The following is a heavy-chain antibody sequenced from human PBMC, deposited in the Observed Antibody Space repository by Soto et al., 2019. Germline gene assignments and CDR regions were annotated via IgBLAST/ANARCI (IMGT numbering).Heavy chain of an antibody. D-gene: IGHD2-8*01. CDR1: GGSSSGYY. Sequence: SETLSLTCAVYGGSSSGYYWSWIRQPPGKGLEWIGEINHSGSTNYNPSLKSRVTISVDTSKNQFSLKLSSVTAADTAVYYCARGTVLMVYAKRYWFDPWGQGTLVTVSS. CDR3: ARGTVLMVYAKRYWFDP. CDR2: INHSGST. J-gene: IGHJ5*02. V-gene: IGHV4-34*01.